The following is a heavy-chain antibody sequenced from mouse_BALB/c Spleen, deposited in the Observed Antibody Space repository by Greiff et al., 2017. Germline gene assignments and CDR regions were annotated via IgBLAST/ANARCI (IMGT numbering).Heavy chain of an antibody. Sequence: EVQLVESGGGLVKLGGSLKLSCAASGFTFSSYYMSWVRQTPEKRLELVAAINSNGGSTYYPDTVKGRFTISRDNAKNTLYLQMSSLKSEDTALYYCARQEVGYYGSSFSWYFDVWGAGTTVTVSS. CDR1: GFTFSSYY. D-gene: IGHD1-1*01. CDR3: ARQEVGYYGSSFSWYFDV. V-gene: IGHV5-6-2*01. J-gene: IGHJ1*01. CDR2: INSNGGST.